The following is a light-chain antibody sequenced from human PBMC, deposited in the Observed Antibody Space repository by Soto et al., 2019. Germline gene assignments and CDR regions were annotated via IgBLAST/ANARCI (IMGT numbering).Light chain of an antibody. V-gene: IGLV2-11*01. CDR1: SSDVGRYNY. CDR2: DVS. J-gene: IGLJ1*01. Sequence: QSALTQPRSVSGSPGQSVTSSCTGTSSDVGRYNYVSWYQQHPGKAPKVMIYDVSERPSGVPDRFSGSKSGNTASLTISGLQAEDEADYYCCSYAGSPRYVFGTGTKLTVL. CDR3: CSYAGSPRYV.